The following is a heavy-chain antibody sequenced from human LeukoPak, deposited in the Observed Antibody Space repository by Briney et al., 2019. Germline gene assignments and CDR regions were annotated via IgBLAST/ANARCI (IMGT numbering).Heavy chain of an antibody. CDR3: ARHGRNYDY. J-gene: IGHJ4*02. V-gene: IGHV5-51*01. CDR2: IYPVDSDT. D-gene: IGHD1-7*01. Sequence: GESLKISCKGSGYSFSSYWIGWVRQMPGKGLEWMGIIYPVDSDTRYSPSFQGQVSISVDKSISTAYLQWSSLKASDTAIYYCARHGRNYDYWGQGTLVTVSS. CDR1: GYSFSSYW.